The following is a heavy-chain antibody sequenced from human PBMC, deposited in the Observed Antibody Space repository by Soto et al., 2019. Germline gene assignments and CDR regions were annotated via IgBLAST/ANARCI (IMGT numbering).Heavy chain of an antibody. CDR2: INAGNGNT. D-gene: IGHD2-15*01. V-gene: IGHV1-3*01. CDR3: ARDLYCSGGSCAARRYYYYMDV. J-gene: IGHJ6*03. CDR1: GYTFTSYA. Sequence: ASVKVSCKASGYTFTSYAMHWVRQAPGQRLEWMGWINAGNGNTKYSQKFQGRVTITRDISGSKAYMELSSLRSEDTAVYYCARDLYCSGGSCAARRYYYYMDVWGKGTTVTVSS.